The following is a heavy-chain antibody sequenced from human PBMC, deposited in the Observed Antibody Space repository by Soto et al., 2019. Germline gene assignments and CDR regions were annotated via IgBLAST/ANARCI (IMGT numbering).Heavy chain of an antibody. CDR1: GFTFSSYG. V-gene: IGHV3-30*18. CDR2: ISYYGSNK. D-gene: IGHD2-2*01. Sequence: GGSLRLSCAASGFTFSSYGMHWVRQAPGKGLEWVADISYYGSNKYYADSVKGRFTISRDNSKNTLYLQMNSLRAEDTAVYYCAKDSSLLLVVPAAMGDAFDIWGQGTMVTVSS. J-gene: IGHJ3*02. CDR3: AKDSSLLLVVPAAMGDAFDI.